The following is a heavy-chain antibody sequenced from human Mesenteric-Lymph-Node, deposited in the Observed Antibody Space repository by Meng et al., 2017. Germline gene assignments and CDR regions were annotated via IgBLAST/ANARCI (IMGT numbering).Heavy chain of an antibody. D-gene: IGHD6-13*01. CDR1: GGSFSGYY. Sequence: QGRQNSWGGGLLTPWGDMSLTRPVYGGSFSGYYWSWIRQPPGKGLEWIGEIYHSGSTNSNPSLKGRVTISVDKSKNQFSLKLSSVTAADTAVYYCLKIAAAGTVDYWGQGTLVTVSS. CDR2: IYHSGST. J-gene: IGHJ4*02. V-gene: IGHV4-34*03. CDR3: LKIAAAGTVDY.